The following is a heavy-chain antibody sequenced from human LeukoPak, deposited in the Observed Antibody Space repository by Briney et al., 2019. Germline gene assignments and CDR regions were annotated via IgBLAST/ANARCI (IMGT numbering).Heavy chain of an antibody. V-gene: IGHV3-66*01. D-gene: IGHD6-19*01. J-gene: IGHJ4*02. CDR1: GFTVSSNY. CDR2: IYSGGST. CDR3: AKANSGLNFDY. Sequence: GGSLRLSCAASGFTVSSNYMSWVRQAPGKGLEWVSVIYSGGSTYYADSVKGRFTISRDNSKNTLYLQMNSLRAEDTAVYYCAKANSGLNFDYWGQGTLVTVSS.